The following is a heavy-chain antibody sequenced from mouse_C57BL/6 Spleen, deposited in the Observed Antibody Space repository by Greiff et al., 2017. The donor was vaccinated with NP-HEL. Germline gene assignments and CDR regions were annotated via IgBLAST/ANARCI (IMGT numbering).Heavy chain of an antibody. V-gene: IGHV1-26*01. J-gene: IGHJ4*01. D-gene: IGHD2-4*01. Sequence: VQLQQSGPELVKPGASVKISCKASGYTFTDYYMNWVKQSHGKSLEWIGDINPNNGGTSYNQKFKGKATLTVDKSSSTAYMELRSLTSEDSAVYYCARWDYDGYAMDYWGQGTSVTVSS. CDR1: GYTFTDYY. CDR2: INPNNGGT. CDR3: ARWDYDGYAMDY.